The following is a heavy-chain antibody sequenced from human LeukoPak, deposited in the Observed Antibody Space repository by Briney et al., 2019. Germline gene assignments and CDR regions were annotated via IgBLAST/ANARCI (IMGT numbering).Heavy chain of an antibody. V-gene: IGHV4-59*08. J-gene: IGHJ4*02. D-gene: IGHD6-13*01. CDR1: GGSISSYY. Sequence: ASETPSLTCTVSGGSISSYYWSWIRQPPGKGLEWIGYIYYSGSTNYNPSLKSRVTISVDTSKNQFSLKLSSVTAADTAVYYCAGAGPKGYSSSWYYFDYWGQGTLVTVSS. CDR3: AGAGPKGYSSSWYYFDY. CDR2: IYYSGST.